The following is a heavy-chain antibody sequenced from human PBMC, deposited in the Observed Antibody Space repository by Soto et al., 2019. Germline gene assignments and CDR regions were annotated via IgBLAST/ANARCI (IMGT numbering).Heavy chain of an antibody. CDR3: AREYYGLLTGYYTDY. CDR2: ISGDGVTT. D-gene: IGHD3-9*01. J-gene: IGHJ4*02. Sequence: EVQLVESGGDLVQRGGSLRLSCAASGFPCSSYWMHWVRHTPGKGLDWVARISGDGVTTYYADSLTGRFTVSRDNAKNTLSLQISGLRSEDTAVYYCAREYYGLLTGYYTDYWGPGTLVSVSS. CDR1: GFPCSSYW. V-gene: IGHV3-74*01.